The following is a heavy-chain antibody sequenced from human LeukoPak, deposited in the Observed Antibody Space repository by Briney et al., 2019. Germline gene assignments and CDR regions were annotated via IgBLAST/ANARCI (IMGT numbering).Heavy chain of an antibody. V-gene: IGHV7-4-1*02. J-gene: IGHJ5*02. CDR2: INTNTGNP. CDR3: ARVTEKQTVVDFWSGYVMNWFDP. CDR1: GYTFTSYA. D-gene: IGHD3-3*01. Sequence: ASVKVSCKASGYTFTSYAMNWVRQAPGQGLEWMGWINTNTGNPTYAQGFTGRFVFSLDTSVSTAYLQISSLKAEDTAVYYCARVTEKQTVVDFWSGYVMNWFDPWGQGTLVTVSS.